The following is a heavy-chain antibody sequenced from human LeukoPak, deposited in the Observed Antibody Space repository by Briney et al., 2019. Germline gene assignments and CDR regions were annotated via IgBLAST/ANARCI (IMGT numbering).Heavy chain of an antibody. D-gene: IGHD1-26*01. CDR1: GFTFSSYG. CDR3: GIGAQAVDY. Sequence: GGSLRLSCAASGFTFSSYGMHWVRQAPGKGLEWVAVISYDGSNKYHADSVKGRFTISRNNSKNTLYLQMNSLRAEDTAVYYCGIGAQAVDYWGQGTLVTVSS. V-gene: IGHV3-30*03. J-gene: IGHJ4*02. CDR2: ISYDGSNK.